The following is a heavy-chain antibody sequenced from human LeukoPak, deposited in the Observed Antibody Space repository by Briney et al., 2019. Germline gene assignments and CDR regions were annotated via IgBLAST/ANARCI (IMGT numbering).Heavy chain of an antibody. D-gene: IGHD3-22*01. V-gene: IGHV3-23*01. Sequence: GGSLRLSCAASGFTFSSDAMSWVRQAPGKGLEWVSAISGSGGSTYYADSVKGRFTISRDNSKNTLYLQMNSLRAEDTAVYYCATRSNTMIVVVISPKPLGYWGQGTLVTVSS. CDR3: ATRSNTMIVVVISPKPLGY. J-gene: IGHJ4*02. CDR2: ISGSGGST. CDR1: GFTFSSDA.